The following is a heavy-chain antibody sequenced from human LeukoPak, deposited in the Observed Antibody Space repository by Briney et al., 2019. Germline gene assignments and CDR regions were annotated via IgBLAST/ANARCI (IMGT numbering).Heavy chain of an antibody. CDR2: IYSSGST. D-gene: IGHD1-14*01. Sequence: SETLSLTCTVFGGSISSDSYYWSWIRQPAGKGLEWIGRIYSSGSTNYNPSLKSRVTILVDTFKNQFSLKLSSVTAADTAVYYCARESWHLRTNYYYGMDVWGQGTTVTVSS. CDR1: GGSISSDSYY. CDR3: ARESWHLRTNYYYGMDV. J-gene: IGHJ6*02. V-gene: IGHV4-61*02.